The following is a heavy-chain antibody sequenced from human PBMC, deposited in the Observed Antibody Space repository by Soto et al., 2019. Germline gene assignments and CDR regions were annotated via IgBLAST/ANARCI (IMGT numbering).Heavy chain of an antibody. CDR2: IYWDDDK. Sequence: QITLQESAPVLVRPTETLTLTCTYSGFSLSTSGVGVGWVRQSPGKALEWLAVIYWDDDKRYMPSLQNRLTISKDTSRNQVVLAMAHMLPMDTGTYYCARRRRQSGNYWDSGAFDIWGHGTVVAVS. V-gene: IGHV2-5*02. CDR1: GFSLSTSGVG. D-gene: IGHD1-7*01. CDR3: ARRRRQSGNYWDSGAFDI. J-gene: IGHJ3*02.